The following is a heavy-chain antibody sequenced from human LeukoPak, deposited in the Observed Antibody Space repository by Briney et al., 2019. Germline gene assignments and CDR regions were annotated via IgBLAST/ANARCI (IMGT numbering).Heavy chain of an antibody. D-gene: IGHD4-17*01. Sequence: GGSLRLSCVASGFTFSNAWMSWVRQAPGKGLVWVSRINSDGSSTSYADSVKGRFTISRDNAKNTLYLQMNSLRAEDTAVYYCARDLVPTVTTNYYYYGMDVWGQGTTVTVSS. CDR2: INSDGSST. CDR1: GFTFSNAW. J-gene: IGHJ6*02. V-gene: IGHV3-74*01. CDR3: ARDLVPTVTTNYYYYGMDV.